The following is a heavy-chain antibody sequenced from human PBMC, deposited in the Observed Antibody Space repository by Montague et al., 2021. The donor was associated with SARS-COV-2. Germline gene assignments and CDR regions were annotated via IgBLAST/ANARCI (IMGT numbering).Heavy chain of an antibody. CDR2: ISSSGVT. CDR1: GFTVSSTY. Sequence: SRSLSLSASGFTVSSTYMNWVRQVPGKGLEWVSSISSSGVTYSADSLKGRFTISRDNSKNTVYLQMNSLRAEDTAVYFCARESSQFFGSGPLDYWSQGSLVTVSS. J-gene: IGHJ4*02. CDR3: ARESSQFFGSGPLDY. D-gene: IGHD3-10*01. V-gene: IGHV3-66*01.